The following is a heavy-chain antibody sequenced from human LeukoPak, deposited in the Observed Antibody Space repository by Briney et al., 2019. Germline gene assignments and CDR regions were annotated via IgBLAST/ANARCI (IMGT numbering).Heavy chain of an antibody. CDR2: INHSGTT. J-gene: IGHJ4*02. CDR1: GGSISGSY. CDR3: ARGTIAVAGRYFDS. V-gene: IGHV4-34*01. Sequence: SETLSLTCTVSGGSISGSYWSWIRQPPGKGLEWIGEINHSGTTKHNPSLKSRVTISVDTSKNQFSLRLSSVIAADTAVYYCARGTIAVAGRYFDSWGQGPLVTVSS. D-gene: IGHD6-19*01.